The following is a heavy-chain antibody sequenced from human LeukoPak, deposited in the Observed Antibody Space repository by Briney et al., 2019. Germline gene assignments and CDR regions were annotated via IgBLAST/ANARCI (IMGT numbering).Heavy chain of an antibody. J-gene: IGHJ4*02. V-gene: IGHV3-53*01. CDR3: ARGRSPDGYKYYFDY. D-gene: IGHD5-24*01. CDR1: GFTVITND. Sequence: PGGSLRLSCAAPGFTVITNDMAWVRQAPGKGLEWVSVLYSDGNTKYADSVQGRFTISRDNSKNTLYLEMNSLSPDDTAVYYCARGRSPDGYKYYFDYWGQGTLVTVSS. CDR2: LYSDGNT.